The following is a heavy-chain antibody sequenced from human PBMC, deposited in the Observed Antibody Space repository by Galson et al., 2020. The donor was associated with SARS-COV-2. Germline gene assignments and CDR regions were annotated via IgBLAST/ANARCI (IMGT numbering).Heavy chain of an antibody. V-gene: IGHV3-49*03. D-gene: IGHD3-10*01. Sequence: GGSLRLSCTVAGFTFGDFAMSWFRQAPGKGLEWVGFISSRTYDGTTEYAASVKDRITISRDDSKNVAYLQMNSLITEDTAVYYCASGGFPYYYYMDVWVKGTTVTVAS. CDR1: GFTFGDFA. CDR2: ISSRTYDGTT. CDR3: ASGGFPYYYYMDV. J-gene: IGHJ6*03.